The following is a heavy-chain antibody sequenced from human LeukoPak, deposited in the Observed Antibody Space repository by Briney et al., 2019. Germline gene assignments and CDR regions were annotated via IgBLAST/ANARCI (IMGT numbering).Heavy chain of an antibody. CDR2: IYHSGAT. J-gene: IGHJ4*02. CDR1: GDSITSSKW. Sequence: SETLSLTCAVSGDSITSSKWWSWVRQSPEQGLEWIGEIYHSGATNYNPSLKSRVTMSVDKSKNQFSPNLSSVTAADTAVYYCASGSHAVTTHFDYWGQGTLVTVSS. D-gene: IGHD3-16*01. V-gene: IGHV4-4*02. CDR3: ASGSHAVTTHFDY.